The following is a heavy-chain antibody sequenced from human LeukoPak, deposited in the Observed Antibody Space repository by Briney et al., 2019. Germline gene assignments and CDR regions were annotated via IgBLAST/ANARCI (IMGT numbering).Heavy chain of an antibody. CDR1: GFTFSSYA. CDR2: ISDDGRNI. V-gene: IGHV3-30*04. J-gene: IGHJ4*02. CDR3: ARAKLRDTFDC. D-gene: IGHD1-7*01. Sequence: RRSLRLSCAAPGFTFSSYAMHWVRQAPGRGLESVAVISDDGRNIYYADSVKGRFTISSDNSKNTLYLQMNSLRAEDTAVYYCARAKLRDTFDCWGQGTLVTVSS.